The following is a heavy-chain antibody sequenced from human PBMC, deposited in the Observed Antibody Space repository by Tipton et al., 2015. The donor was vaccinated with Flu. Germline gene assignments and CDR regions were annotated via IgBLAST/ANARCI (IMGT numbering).Heavy chain of an antibody. Sequence: TLSLTCSVSGDSIGTAYCWGWIRQPPGKGLEWIGNICQSGSTYDNPSLKSRVTISVDRSKNQFSLKLSSVTAADTARYFCARAHTVHSSQPPFAFDVWGQGTMVSVGS. CDR3: ARAHTVHSSQPPFAFDV. V-gene: IGHV4-38-2*01. CDR1: GDSIGTAYC. CDR2: ICQSGST. J-gene: IGHJ3*01.